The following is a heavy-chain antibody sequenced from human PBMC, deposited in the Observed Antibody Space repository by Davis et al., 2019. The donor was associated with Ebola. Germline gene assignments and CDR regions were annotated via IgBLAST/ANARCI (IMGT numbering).Heavy chain of an antibody. D-gene: IGHD2-2*01. Sequence: PGGSLRLSCSASGFTFSSYAMHWVRQAPGKGLEYVSAISSNGGSTYYADSVKGRFTISRDNSKNTLYLQMSSLRAEDTAVYYCVSLRFDIVVGGGPDYWGQGTLVTVSS. CDR2: ISSNGGST. V-gene: IGHV3-64D*06. CDR3: VSLRFDIVVGGGPDY. J-gene: IGHJ4*02. CDR1: GFTFSSYA.